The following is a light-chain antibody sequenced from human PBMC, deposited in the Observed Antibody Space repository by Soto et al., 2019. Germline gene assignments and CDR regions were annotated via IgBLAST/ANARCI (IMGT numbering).Light chain of an antibody. CDR2: TAS. CDR1: QSISTY. CDR3: EQSYSTPPT. V-gene: IGKV1-39*01. J-gene: IGKJ2*01. Sequence: DIQMTQSPSSLSASVGDRVTITCRASQSISTYLNWYQQKRGEAPNLLIYTASTLQIGVPSRFSGSGSGTDFTLTISSLRPEDFATYYCEQSYSTPPTFGRGTKLETK.